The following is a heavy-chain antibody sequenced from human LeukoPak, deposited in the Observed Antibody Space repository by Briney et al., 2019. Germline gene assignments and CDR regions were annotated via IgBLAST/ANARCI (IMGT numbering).Heavy chain of an antibody. J-gene: IGHJ4*02. CDR1: GFTFSSYS. V-gene: IGHV3-21*01. D-gene: IGHD1-7*01. Sequence: GGSLRLSCAASGFTFSSYSMNWVRQAPGKGLEWVSSISSSSSYIYYADSVKGRFTISRDNSKNTLYLQMNSLRAEDTAVYYCAKDLLTGTTFDYWGQGTLVTVSS. CDR3: AKDLLTGTTFDY. CDR2: ISSSSSYI.